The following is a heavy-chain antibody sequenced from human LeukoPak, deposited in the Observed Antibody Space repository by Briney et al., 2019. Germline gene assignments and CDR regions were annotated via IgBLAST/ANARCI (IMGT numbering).Heavy chain of an antibody. CDR1: GGSISSGSYY. J-gene: IGHJ6*02. CDR2: IYTSGST. CDR3: ARGPHITIFSNDYYSYGMDV. V-gene: IGHV4-61*02. D-gene: IGHD3-9*01. Sequence: SETLSLTCTVSGGSISSGSYYWSWIRQPAGKGLEWIGRIYTSGSTNYNPSLKSRVTISVDTSKNQFSLKLSSVTAADTAVYYCARGPHITIFSNDYYSYGMDVWGQGTTVTVSS.